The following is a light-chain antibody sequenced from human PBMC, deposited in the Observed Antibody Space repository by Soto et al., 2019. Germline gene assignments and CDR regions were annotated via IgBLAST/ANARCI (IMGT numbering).Light chain of an antibody. Sequence: EIVLTQSPGTLSLSPGERATLSCRVSQSVSSSYLAWYQQKPGQAPRLLIYGASSRATGIPDRFSGSGSGTHFTLTISRLEPEDFAVYYCQQYGSSPATFGQGTKVEIK. V-gene: IGKV3-20*01. CDR2: GAS. CDR3: QQYGSSPAT. CDR1: QSVSSSY. J-gene: IGKJ1*01.